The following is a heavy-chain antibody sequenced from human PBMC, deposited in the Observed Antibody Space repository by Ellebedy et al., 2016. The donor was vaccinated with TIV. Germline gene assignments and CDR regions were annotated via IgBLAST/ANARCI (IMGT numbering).Heavy chain of an antibody. CDR3: ARLVTGFPNWFDP. J-gene: IGHJ5*02. Sequence: MPSETLSLTCSVSGGSVSSTRYYWAWIRQPPGKGLEYIGSVYYSGSPYYNPSLLSRVTISADTSTNQFSLKLSFVTAADTAMYYCARLVTGFPNWFDPWGQGTLVTVSS. V-gene: IGHV4-39*01. CDR1: GGSVSSTRYY. CDR2: VYYSGSP.